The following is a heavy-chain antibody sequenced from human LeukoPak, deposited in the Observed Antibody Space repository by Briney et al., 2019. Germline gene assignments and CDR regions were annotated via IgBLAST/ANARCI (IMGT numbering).Heavy chain of an antibody. J-gene: IGHJ4*02. V-gene: IGHV4-38-2*01. D-gene: IGHD1-26*01. CDR2: VSHSGTP. CDR3: ASLNGRVFDY. Sequence: SETLSLTCGVSGYSNSSGYYWGWIRQPPGKGLVWIGSVSHSGTPYYNPSLKSRLTISVDTSENQVSLKLTSVTAADTAVYYCASLNGRVFDYWGQGTLVTVSS. CDR1: GYSNSSGYY.